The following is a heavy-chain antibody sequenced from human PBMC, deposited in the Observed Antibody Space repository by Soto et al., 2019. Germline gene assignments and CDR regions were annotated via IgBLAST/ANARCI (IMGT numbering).Heavy chain of an antibody. J-gene: IGHJ4*02. D-gene: IGHD3-9*01. Sequence: LRLSCAASGFTFSSYGMHWVRQAPGKGLEWVAVISYDGSNKYYADSVKGRFTISRDNSKNTLYLQMNSLRAEDTAVYYCAKDFDYEFDYWGQGTLVTVSS. CDR3: AKDFDYEFDY. V-gene: IGHV3-30*18. CDR1: GFTFSSYG. CDR2: ISYDGSNK.